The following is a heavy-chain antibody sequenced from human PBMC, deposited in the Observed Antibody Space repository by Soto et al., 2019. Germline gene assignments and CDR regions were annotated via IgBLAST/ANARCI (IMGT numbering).Heavy chain of an antibody. CDR2: IWYDGTTK. D-gene: IGHD3-10*01. CDR1: GITFSNYG. Sequence: QEHLVESGGGVVQPGRSLRLSCAASGITFSNYGMHWVRQAPGKGLEWVAVIWYDGTTKFYSDSVKGRFTITRDNSKDTLYRQMNSLRAEDTALYYCATVDNYYGSVFWGQGTLVTVSS. J-gene: IGHJ4*02. CDR3: ATVDNYYGSVF. V-gene: IGHV3-33*01.